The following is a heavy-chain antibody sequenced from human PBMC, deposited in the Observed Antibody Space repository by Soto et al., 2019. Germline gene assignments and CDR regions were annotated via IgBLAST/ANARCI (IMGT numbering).Heavy chain of an antibody. V-gene: IGHV1-18*01. CDR1: GYTFTSYG. CDR2: ISAHNGNT. D-gene: IGHD3-10*01. CDR3: ARGRYGEY. J-gene: IGHJ4*02. Sequence: QVHLVQSGAEVKKPGASVKVSCKCSGYTFTSYGITWVRQAPGQGLEWMGWISAHNGNTDYAQKVQGRVTVTRDTSRSTAYLELRGLRSDDAAVYYCARGRYGEYWGQGALVTVSS.